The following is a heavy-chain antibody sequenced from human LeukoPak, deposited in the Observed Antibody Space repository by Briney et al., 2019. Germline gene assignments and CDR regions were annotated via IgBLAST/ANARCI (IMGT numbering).Heavy chain of an antibody. CDR3: ARGGKSNDYVWGSPTAFDY. Sequence: SETLSLTCTVSGGSFSGYYWSWIRQPPGKGLEWIGEINHSGSTNYNPSLKSRVTISVDTSKNQFSLKLSSVTAADTAVYYCARGGKSNDYVWGSPTAFDYWGQGTLVTVSS. J-gene: IGHJ4*02. CDR2: INHSGST. CDR1: GGSFSGYY. V-gene: IGHV4-34*01. D-gene: IGHD3-16*01.